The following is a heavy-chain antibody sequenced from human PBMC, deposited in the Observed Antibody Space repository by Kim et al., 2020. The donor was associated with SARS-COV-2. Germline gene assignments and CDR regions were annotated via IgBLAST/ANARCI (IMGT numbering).Heavy chain of an antibody. CDR1: GDSISSYY. CDR3: ARDFTRDSGGSWFDS. V-gene: IGHV4-59*13. CDR2: IYYSGTT. Sequence: SETLSLTCTVSGDSISSYYWSWIRQPPGKGLEWIGYIYYSGTTNYNPSLKSRLTVSLHTSKNQFSLRLSSVTAADTAVYYCARDFTRDSGGSWFDSWGQGTLVIVSS. D-gene: IGHD2-15*01. J-gene: IGHJ5*01.